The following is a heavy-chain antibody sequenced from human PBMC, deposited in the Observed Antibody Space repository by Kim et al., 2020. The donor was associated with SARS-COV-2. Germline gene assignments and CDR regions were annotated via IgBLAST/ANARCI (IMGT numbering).Heavy chain of an antibody. D-gene: IGHD3-22*01. J-gene: IGHJ4*02. CDR3: ARGDYYDSSGYIYPFDY. CDR2: IYPGDSDT. Sequence: GESLKISCKGSGYSFTSYWIGWVRQMPGKGLEWMGIIYPGDSDTRYSPSFQGQVTISADKSISTAYLQWSSLKASDTAMYYCARGDYYDSSGYIYPFDYWGQGTLVTVSS. V-gene: IGHV5-51*01. CDR1: GYSFTSYW.